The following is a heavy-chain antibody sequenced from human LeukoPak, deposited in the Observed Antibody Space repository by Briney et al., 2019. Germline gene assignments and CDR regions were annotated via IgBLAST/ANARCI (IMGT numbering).Heavy chain of an antibody. Sequence: SETLSLTCTVSSGSISSSSHYWGWIRQPPGKGLEWIGSIYYSGSTYYNPSLESRATISVDTSKNQFSLKVSSVTAADTAVYYCARRGASSSEEYWGQGTLVIVSS. CDR3: ARRGASSSEEY. V-gene: IGHV4-39*01. D-gene: IGHD6-6*01. CDR2: IYYSGST. CDR1: SGSISSSSHY. J-gene: IGHJ4*02.